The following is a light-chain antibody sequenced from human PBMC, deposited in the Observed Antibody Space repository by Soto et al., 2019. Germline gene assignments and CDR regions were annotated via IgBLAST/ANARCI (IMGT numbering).Light chain of an antibody. CDR3: CSYAGSYTYV. CDR1: SSDVGGYNY. Sequence: SVLTQPRSVSGSPGQSVTISCTGTSSDVGGYNYVSWYQQHPGKAPKLMIYDVSKRPSGVPDRSSGSKSGNTASLTISGLQAEDEADYYCCSYAGSYTYVFGTGTKVTVL. V-gene: IGLV2-11*01. CDR2: DVS. J-gene: IGLJ1*01.